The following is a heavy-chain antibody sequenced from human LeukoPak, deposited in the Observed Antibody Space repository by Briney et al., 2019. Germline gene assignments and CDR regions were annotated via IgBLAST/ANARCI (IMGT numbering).Heavy chain of an antibody. Sequence: SETLSLTCAVYGGSFSGHYWSWIRQPPGKGLEWIGSIYYSGSTYYNPSLKSRVTISVDTSKNQFSLTLRSVTAADTAVYYCARETEKQWQYWGQGTMATVSS. CDR2: IYYSGST. CDR1: GGSFSGHY. V-gene: IGHV4-34*01. D-gene: IGHD6-19*01. CDR3: ARETEKQWQY. J-gene: IGHJ3*01.